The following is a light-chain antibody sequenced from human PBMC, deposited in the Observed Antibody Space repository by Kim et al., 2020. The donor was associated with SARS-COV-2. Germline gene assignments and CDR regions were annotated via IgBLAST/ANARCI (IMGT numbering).Light chain of an antibody. CDR1: SSNIGAGYD. J-gene: IGLJ1*01. V-gene: IGLV1-40*01. Sequence: QSVLTQPPSVSGAPGQRVTISCTGSSSNIGAGYDVHWYQQLPRTAHKLLIYGNSNRPSGVPDRFSGSKSGTSASLAITGLQAEDEADYYCQSYDSSLSGFYVFGTGTKVTVL. CDR2: GNS. CDR3: QSYDSSLSGFYV.